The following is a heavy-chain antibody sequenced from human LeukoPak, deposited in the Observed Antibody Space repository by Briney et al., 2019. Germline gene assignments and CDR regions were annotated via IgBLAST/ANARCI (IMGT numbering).Heavy chain of an antibody. V-gene: IGHV5-51*01. CDR1: GSSFTSYW. CDR2: IYPGDSTT. D-gene: IGHD3-10*01. Sequence: GGTLKTSCKGSGSSFTSYWSGWVRQMPGKGLERMGIIYPGDSTTIYSPSFQGQVTISAEKSISPAYLQWSSLKASESAMYYCATNTMFRGIQAFDIWGQGAMVSVS. CDR3: ATNTMFRGIQAFDI. J-gene: IGHJ3*02.